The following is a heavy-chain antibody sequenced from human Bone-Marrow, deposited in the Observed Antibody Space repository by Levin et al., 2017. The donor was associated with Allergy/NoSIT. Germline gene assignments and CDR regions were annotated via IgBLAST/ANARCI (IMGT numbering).Heavy chain of an antibody. V-gene: IGHV3-30*18. CDR3: AKIFSATARYYFDY. CDR2: ISYDGSNK. D-gene: IGHD2-21*02. J-gene: IGHJ4*02. Sequence: TGGSLRLSCAASGFTFSSYGMHWVRQAPGKGLEWVAVISYDGSNKYYADSVKGRFTISRDNSKNTLYLQMNSLRAEDTAVYYCAKIFSATARYYFDYWGQGTLVTVSS. CDR1: GFTFSSYG.